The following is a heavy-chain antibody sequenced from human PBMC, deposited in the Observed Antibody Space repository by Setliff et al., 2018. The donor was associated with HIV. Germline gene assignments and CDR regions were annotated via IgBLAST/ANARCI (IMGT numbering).Heavy chain of an antibody. CDR3: ARDFRDYGGNYWYFDL. Sequence: SETLSLTCTVSGGSINSGSYYWNWIRQPAGKGLEWIGHIYASGSTNYNPSLKSRVTISLDTSKNQFSLKLSSVTAADTAVYYCARDFRDYGGNYWYFDLWGRGTLVTVSS. V-gene: IGHV4-61*09. J-gene: IGHJ2*01. D-gene: IGHD4-17*01. CDR2: IYASGST. CDR1: GGSINSGSYY.